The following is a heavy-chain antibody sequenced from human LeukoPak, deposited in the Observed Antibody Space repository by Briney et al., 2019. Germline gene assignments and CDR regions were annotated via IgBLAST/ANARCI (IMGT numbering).Heavy chain of an antibody. J-gene: IGHJ5*02. CDR1: GYTFTGYY. V-gene: IGHV1-2*02. D-gene: IGHD7-27*01. CDR2: INPNSGGT. Sequence: ASVKVSCKASGYTFTGYYMHWVRQVPGQGLEWMGWINPNSGGTNYAQKFQGRVTMTRDTSISTAYMELSRLRSDDTAVYYCARGLNWGSPWDPWGQGTLVTISS. CDR3: ARGLNWGSPWDP.